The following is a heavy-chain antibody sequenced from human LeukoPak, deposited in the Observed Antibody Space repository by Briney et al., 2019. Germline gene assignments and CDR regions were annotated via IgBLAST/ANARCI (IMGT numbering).Heavy chain of an antibody. Sequence: SETLSLTCAVYGGSFSGYYWSWIRQPPGKGLEWIGEINHSGSTNYNPSLKSRVTISLDTSENQFSLKLSSVTAADTAVFYCARGIAARYWGQGTLVTVSS. CDR1: GGSFSGYY. CDR2: INHSGST. J-gene: IGHJ4*02. V-gene: IGHV4-34*01. D-gene: IGHD6-6*01. CDR3: ARGIAARY.